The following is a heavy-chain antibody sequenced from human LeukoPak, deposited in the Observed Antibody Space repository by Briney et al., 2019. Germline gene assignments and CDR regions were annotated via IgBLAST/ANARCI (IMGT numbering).Heavy chain of an antibody. CDR3: ARDDDWNYEDY. CDR1: GFTFSNYW. J-gene: IGHJ4*02. D-gene: IGHD1-7*01. V-gene: IGHV3-7*01. Sequence: GGSLRLSCAASGFTFSNYWMSWVRQAPWKGLEWVANIKEDGSEKYYVDSVKGRFTISRDNAKNSLYLQLNSLRAEDTAVYYCARDDDWNYEDYWGQGTLVTVSS. CDR2: IKEDGSEK.